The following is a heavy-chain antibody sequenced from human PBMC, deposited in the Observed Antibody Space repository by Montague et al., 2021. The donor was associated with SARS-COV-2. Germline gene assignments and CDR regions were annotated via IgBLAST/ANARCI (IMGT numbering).Heavy chain of an antibody. Sequence: SETLSLTCTVSGGSISSSSYYWGWIRQPPGKGLEWIGSIYYSGSTYYNPSLKSQVTMSVDTSKNQFSLKLSSVTAADTAVYYCARGARQGYGFRLGSFDSWGQGTLVTVSS. J-gene: IGHJ4*02. D-gene: IGHD3-10*01. CDR3: ARGARQGYGFRLGSFDS. CDR2: IYYSGST. CDR1: GGSISSSSYY. V-gene: IGHV4-39*07.